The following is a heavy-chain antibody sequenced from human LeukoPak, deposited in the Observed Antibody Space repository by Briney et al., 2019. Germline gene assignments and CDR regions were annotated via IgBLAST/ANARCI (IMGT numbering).Heavy chain of an antibody. V-gene: IGHV4-34*01. CDR3: ARRETYSSSSSGKRNWFDP. CDR2: INHSGST. J-gene: IGHJ5*02. Sequence: KPSETLSLTCAVYGGSFTDYYWSWIRQPPGKGLEWIGEINHSGSTNYNPSLKSRVTISVDTSKNQFSLKLSSVTAADTAVYYCARRETYSSSSSGKRNWFDPWGQGTLVTVSS. CDR1: GGSFTDYY. D-gene: IGHD6-13*01.